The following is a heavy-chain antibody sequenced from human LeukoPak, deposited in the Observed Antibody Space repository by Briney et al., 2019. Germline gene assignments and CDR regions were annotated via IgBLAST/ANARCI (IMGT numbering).Heavy chain of an antibody. CDR1: ENTFTNYY. J-gene: IGHJ4*02. V-gene: IGHV1-46*01. Sequence: ASVKVSCKGSENTFTNYYVHWVRQAPGEGLEWMGIINPTGGSTSYAQKFQGRVTMTRDTSTSTVYMERSSLRSEDTAVYYCARDHYHKIHSVMVTAPDYWGQGTLVIVSS. CDR3: ARDHYHKIHSVMVTAPDY. D-gene: IGHD2-21*02. CDR2: INPTGGST.